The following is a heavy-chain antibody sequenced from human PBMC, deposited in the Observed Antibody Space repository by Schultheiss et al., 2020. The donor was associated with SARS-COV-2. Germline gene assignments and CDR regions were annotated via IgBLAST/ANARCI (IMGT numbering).Heavy chain of an antibody. J-gene: IGHJ6*03. CDR1: GFSLSTSGVG. Sequence: SGPTLVKPTQTLTLTCTFSGFSLSTSGVGVGWIRQPPGKGLEWIGEINHSGSTNYNPSLKSRVTMSVDTSKNQFSLKLSSVTAADTAVYYCARVGWGKPPKHYYYYMDVWGKGTTVTVSS. D-gene: IGHD7-27*01. CDR2: INHSGST. CDR3: ARVGWGKPPKHYYYYMDV. V-gene: IGHV4-28*02.